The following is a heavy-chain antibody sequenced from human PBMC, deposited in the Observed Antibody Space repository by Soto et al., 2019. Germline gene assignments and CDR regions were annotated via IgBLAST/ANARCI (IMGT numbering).Heavy chain of an antibody. CDR2: IYYSGST. D-gene: IGHD3-22*01. J-gene: IGHJ1*01. CDR1: GGSISSGAYY. CDR3: AIYDSSGSRGFQH. Sequence: QVQLQESGPGLVKPSQTLSLTCTVSGGSISSGAYYWSWIRQHPGKGLEWIGYIYYSGSTYYNPSLKSRVTISVDTSKTQFSLKLSSVTAAGTAVYYCAIYDSSGSRGFQHWGQGTLVTVSS. V-gene: IGHV4-31*03.